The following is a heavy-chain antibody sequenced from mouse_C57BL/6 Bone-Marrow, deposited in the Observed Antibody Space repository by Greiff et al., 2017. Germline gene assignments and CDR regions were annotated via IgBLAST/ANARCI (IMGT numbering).Heavy chain of an antibody. CDR1: GFNIKDDY. J-gene: IGHJ2*01. V-gene: IGHV14-4*01. Sequence: EVQRVESGAELVRPGASVKLSCTASGFNIKDDYMHWVKQRPEQGLEWIGWIDPENGDTEYASKFQGKATITADTSSNTAYLQLSSLTSEDTAVYYCTTLTGTGFDYWGQGTTLTVSS. CDR2: IDPENGDT. D-gene: IGHD4-1*01. CDR3: TTLTGTGFDY.